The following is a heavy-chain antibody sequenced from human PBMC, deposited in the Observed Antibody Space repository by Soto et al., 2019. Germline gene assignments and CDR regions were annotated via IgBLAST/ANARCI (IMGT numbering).Heavy chain of an antibody. CDR2: IYYSGST. Sequence: SETLSLTCTVSGGSISSGGYYWSWIRQHPGKGLEWIGYIYYSGSTYYNPSLKSRVTISVDTSKNQFSLKLSSVTAADTAVYYCARDQGSSSYFDYWGQGTLVTVSS. CDR3: ARDQGSSSYFDY. D-gene: IGHD6-6*01. V-gene: IGHV4-31*03. CDR1: GGSISSGGYY. J-gene: IGHJ4*02.